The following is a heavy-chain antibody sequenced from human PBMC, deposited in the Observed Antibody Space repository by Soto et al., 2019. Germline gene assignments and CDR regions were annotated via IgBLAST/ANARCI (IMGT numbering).Heavy chain of an antibody. CDR3: ASPQQWLGQRGDFDY. V-gene: IGHV3-7*02. J-gene: IGHJ4*02. CDR2: IRHDGSDK. D-gene: IGHD6-19*01. Sequence: EVQLVESGGGLVQPGGSLRLSCAASGFTFSSYWMSWVRQAPGKGLEWVANIRHDGSDKYDVDSVKGRFTIATYTSKNSLYLQMNSLRAEDTSIYYLASPQQWLGQRGDFDYWGQGTLVTVSS. CDR1: GFTFSSYW.